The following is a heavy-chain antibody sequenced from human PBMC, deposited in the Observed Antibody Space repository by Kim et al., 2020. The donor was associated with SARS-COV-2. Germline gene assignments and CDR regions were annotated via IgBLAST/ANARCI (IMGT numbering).Heavy chain of an antibody. CDR3: ARNGGSYTFDF. V-gene: IGHV4-59*01. Sequence: HNPPLKSRVIISADTSKSQLSLELSSATAADTAVYYCARNGGSYTFDFWGQGILVIVSS. J-gene: IGHJ4*02. D-gene: IGHD2-8*01.